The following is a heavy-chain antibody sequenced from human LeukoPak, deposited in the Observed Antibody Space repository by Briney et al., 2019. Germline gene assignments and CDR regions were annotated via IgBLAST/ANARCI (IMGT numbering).Heavy chain of an antibody. CDR3: ARDRRGGAAISN. Sequence: SETLSLTCTVSGVSISSYYWSWIRQPAGKGLEWIGRIYTSGSTNYNPSLKSRVTMSVDTSKDQFSLKLSPVTAADTAVYYCARDRRGGAAISNWGQGTLVTVSS. CDR2: IYTSGST. V-gene: IGHV4-4*07. D-gene: IGHD2-2*01. CDR1: GVSISSYY. J-gene: IGHJ4*02.